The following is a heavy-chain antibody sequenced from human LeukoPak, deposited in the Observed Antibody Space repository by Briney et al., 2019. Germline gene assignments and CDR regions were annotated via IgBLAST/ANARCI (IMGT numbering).Heavy chain of an antibody. V-gene: IGHV4-34*01. CDR2: INHSGST. D-gene: IGHD3-10*01. Sequence: SETLSLTCAVYGGSYSGYYWSWLRQPPGKGLEWIGEINHSGSTNYNPSLKSRVTISVDTSKNQFSLKLSSVTAADTAVYYCARISYYYGSGSYYNDYWGQGTLVTVSS. J-gene: IGHJ4*02. CDR3: ARISYYYGSGSYYNDY. CDR1: GGSYSGYY.